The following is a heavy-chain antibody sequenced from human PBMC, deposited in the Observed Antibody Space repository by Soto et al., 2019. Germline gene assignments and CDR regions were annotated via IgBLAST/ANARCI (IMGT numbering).Heavy chain of an antibody. J-gene: IGHJ6*02. CDR2: ISYDGSNK. CDR1: GFTFSSYA. V-gene: IGHV3-30-3*01. CDR3: ARQLYRVVAEYYYGMDV. Sequence: GGSLRLSCAASGFTFSSYAMHWVRQAPGKGLEWVAVISYDGSNKYYADSVKGRFTISRDNSKNTLYLQMNSLRAEDTAVYYCARQLYRVVAEYYYGMDVWGQGTTVTVSS. D-gene: IGHD2-15*01.